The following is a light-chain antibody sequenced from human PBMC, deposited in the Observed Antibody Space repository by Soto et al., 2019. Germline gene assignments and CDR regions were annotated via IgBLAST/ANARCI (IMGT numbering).Light chain of an antibody. Sequence: VVSHSPGSRYVSAGEGATLSSRCSQSVRSNSSAWSQQKPGQAPRLLIYGAASRATRIPDRFSGSGSGTDFTLTIRRLEPEDFAVYYCQQYGSSYPWTFGQGTKVDI. V-gene: IGKV3-20*01. J-gene: IGKJ1*01. CDR2: GAA. CDR1: QSVRSNS. CDR3: QQYGSSYPWT.